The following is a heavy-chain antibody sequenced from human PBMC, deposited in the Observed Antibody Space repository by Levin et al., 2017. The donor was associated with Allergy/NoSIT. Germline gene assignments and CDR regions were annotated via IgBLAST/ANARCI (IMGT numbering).Heavy chain of an antibody. Sequence: SETLSLTCTVSGASVSDFFWSWFRQPPGKALEWIGYVFYARSTNYNPALKSRLTILVDVSKTQFSLRLTSVTAEDTAVYYCARHANSRSYPLDYWGQGTLVTVSS. V-gene: IGHV4-59*08. CDR1: GASVSDFF. D-gene: IGHD3-10*01. CDR3: ARHANSRSYPLDY. J-gene: IGHJ4*02. CDR2: VFYARST.